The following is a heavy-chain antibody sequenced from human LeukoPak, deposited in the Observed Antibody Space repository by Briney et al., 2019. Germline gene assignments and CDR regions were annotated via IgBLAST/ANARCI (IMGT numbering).Heavy chain of an antibody. CDR1: GGSISSSSAY. J-gene: IGHJ4*02. V-gene: IGHV4-39*01. Sequence: PSETLSLTCTVSGGSISSSSAYWGWTRQPPGKGLEWIGSIYYSKNTYYNPSLKSRVTISADTSKNQFSLTLGSVSATDTAVYYCVSPRGFSYGHFDYWGQGTLVTVSS. D-gene: IGHD5-18*01. CDR2: IYYSKNT. CDR3: VSPRGFSYGHFDY.